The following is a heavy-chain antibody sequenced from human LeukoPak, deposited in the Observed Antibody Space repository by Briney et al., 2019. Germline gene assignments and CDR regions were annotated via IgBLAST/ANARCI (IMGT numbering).Heavy chain of an antibody. CDR1: GXTFSSYA. CDR2: ISGSGGST. CDR3: AKCFYLVSRGYFDY. V-gene: IGHV3-23*01. D-gene: IGHD5/OR15-5a*01. Sequence: PGGSLRLSCAASGXTFSSYAMSWVRQAPGKGLEWVSAISGSGGSTYYADSVKGRFTISRDNSKNTLYLQMNSLRAEDTAVYYRAKCFYLVSRGYFDYWGQGTLVTVSS. J-gene: IGHJ4*02.